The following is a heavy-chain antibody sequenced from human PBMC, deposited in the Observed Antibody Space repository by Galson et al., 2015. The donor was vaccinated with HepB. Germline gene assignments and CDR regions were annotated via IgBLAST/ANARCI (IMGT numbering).Heavy chain of an antibody. CDR3: AKVRGDSGSYRPFDY. CDR1: GFTFSDFT. D-gene: IGHD3-10*01. Sequence: SLRLSCAASGFTFSDFTTSWVRQAPGKRLEWVSSISDSGAATNYADSVKGRFTISRDNSKKTLYLQMNSLRADDTAVYYCAKVRGDSGSYRPFDYWGQGTLVTVSA. V-gene: IGHV3-23*01. J-gene: IGHJ4*02. CDR2: ISDSGAAT.